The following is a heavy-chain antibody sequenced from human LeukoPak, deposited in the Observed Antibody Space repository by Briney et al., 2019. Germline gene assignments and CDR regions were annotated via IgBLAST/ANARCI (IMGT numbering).Heavy chain of an antibody. D-gene: IGHD3-9*01. CDR2: INPNSGGT. J-gene: IGHJ6*03. Sequence: GASVKVSCKASGYTFTGYYMHWVRQAPGQGLEWMGRINPNSGGTNYAQKFQGRVTMTRDTSISTAYMELSRLRSDATALYYCARDIYYDNLTRYLTSYYYYYMDVWGKGTTVTVSS. V-gene: IGHV1-2*06. CDR1: GYTFTGYY. CDR3: ARDIYYDNLTRYLTSYYYYYMDV.